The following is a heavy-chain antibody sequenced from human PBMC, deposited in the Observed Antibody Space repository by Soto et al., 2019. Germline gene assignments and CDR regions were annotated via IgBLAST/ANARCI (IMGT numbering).Heavy chain of an antibody. CDR2: IITIFGTA. V-gene: IGHV1-69*06. Sequence: QVQLVQSGAEVKKPGSSVKVSCKASGGTFSSYAISWVRQAPGHGLEWMGGIITIFGTANYAQKFQGRVTITADKSTSTAYMELSSLRSEDTAVYYCARVYRQQQLVHYDYWGQGTLVTVSS. CDR3: ARVYRQQQLVHYDY. J-gene: IGHJ4*02. D-gene: IGHD6-13*01. CDR1: GGTFSSYA.